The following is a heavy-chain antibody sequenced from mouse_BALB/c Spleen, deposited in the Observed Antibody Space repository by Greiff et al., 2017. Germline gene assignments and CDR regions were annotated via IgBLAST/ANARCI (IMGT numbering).Heavy chain of an antibody. D-gene: IGHD2-4*01. CDR1: GYTFTSYW. CDR2: INPSNGRT. Sequence: VQLQQSGAELVKPGASVKLSCKASGYTFTSYWMHWVKQRPGQGLEWIGEINPSNGRTNYNEKFKSKATLTVDKSSSTAYMQLSSLTSEDSAVYYCARRGMITTVYAMDYWGQGTSVTVSS. J-gene: IGHJ4*01. V-gene: IGHV1S81*02. CDR3: ARRGMITTVYAMDY.